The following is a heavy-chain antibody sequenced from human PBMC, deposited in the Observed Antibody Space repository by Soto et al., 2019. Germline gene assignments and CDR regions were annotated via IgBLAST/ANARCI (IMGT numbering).Heavy chain of an antibody. D-gene: IGHD3-10*02. CDR1: GGTFSSYA. J-gene: IGHJ3*02. Sequence: GASVNVSCKASGGTFSSYAISWVRQAPGQGLEWMGGIIPIFGTANYAQKFQGRVTITADESASTAYMELSSLRSEDTAVYYCARSLTMSVGAFDIRGQGTMVTVSS. CDR3: ARSLTMSVGAFDI. CDR2: IIPIFGTA. V-gene: IGHV1-69*13.